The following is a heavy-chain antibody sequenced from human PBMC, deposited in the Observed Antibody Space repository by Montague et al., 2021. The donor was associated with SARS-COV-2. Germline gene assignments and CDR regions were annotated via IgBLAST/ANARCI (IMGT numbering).Heavy chain of an antibody. D-gene: IGHD3-10*01. Sequence: SLRLSCAASGFTFSSYGMHWVRQAPGKGLEWVAVIWYDGSNKYYADSVKGRFTISRDNSKNTLYLRMNSLRAEDTAVYYCARVLSYYGMDVWGQGTTVTVSS. CDR1: GFTFSSYG. CDR3: ARVLSYYGMDV. CDR2: IWYDGSNK. V-gene: IGHV3-33*01. J-gene: IGHJ6*02.